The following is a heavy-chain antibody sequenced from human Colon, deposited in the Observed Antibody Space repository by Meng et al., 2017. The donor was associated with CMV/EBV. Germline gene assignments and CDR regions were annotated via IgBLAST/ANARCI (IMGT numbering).Heavy chain of an antibody. Sequence: GESLKISCAASGFTFSSYALSWVRQAPGKGLEWVSTISGSGYTTYYAASVEGRFTISRDNSKNTLYLQMNSLRDEDTAGYYCAKTSKCWRSASCYTGDFDYWGQGTLVTVSS. CDR1: GFTFSSYA. D-gene: IGHD2-2*02. CDR2: ISGSGYTT. V-gene: IGHV3-23*01. J-gene: IGHJ4*02. CDR3: AKTSKCWRSASCYTGDFDY.